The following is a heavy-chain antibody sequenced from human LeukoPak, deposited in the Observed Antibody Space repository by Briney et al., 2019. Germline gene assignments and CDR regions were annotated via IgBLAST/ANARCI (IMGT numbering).Heavy chain of an antibody. J-gene: IGHJ3*02. V-gene: IGHV3-74*01. CDR3: ARGQLVLRYFDWPRADAFDI. CDR1: GFTFSSYW. Sequence: GGSLRLSCAASGFTFSSYWMHWVRQAPGKGLVWVSRINSDGSSTSYADSVKGRFTISRDNAKNTLYLQMNSLRAEDTAVYYCARGQLVLRYFDWPRADAFDIWGQGTMVTVSS. D-gene: IGHD3-9*01. CDR2: INSDGSST.